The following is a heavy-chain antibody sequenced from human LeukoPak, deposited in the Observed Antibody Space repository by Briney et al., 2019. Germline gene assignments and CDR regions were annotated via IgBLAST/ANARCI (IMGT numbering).Heavy chain of an antibody. CDR1: GGSISSSSYY. V-gene: IGHV4-39*01. J-gene: IGHJ5*02. CDR2: IYYSGST. CDR3: ARHEGPGYRFDP. Sequence: TSETLSLTCTVSGGSISSSSYYWGWIRQPPGKGLEWIGSIYYSGSTYYNPSLKSRVTISVDTSKNQFSLKLSSVTAADTAVYYCARHEGPGYRFDPWGQGTLVTVSS. D-gene: IGHD1-1*01.